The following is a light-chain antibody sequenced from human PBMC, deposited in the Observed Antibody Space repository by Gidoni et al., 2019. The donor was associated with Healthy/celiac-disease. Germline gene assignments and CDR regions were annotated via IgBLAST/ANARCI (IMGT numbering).Light chain of an antibody. Sequence: SASGTPGQRVTISCSGSSSNIGSNPVNWYQQLPGTAPKLLIYSNNQRPSGVPDRFSGSKSGTSASLAISGLQSEDEADYYCAAWDDSLNGRYVFGTGTKVTVL. CDR2: SNN. CDR1: SSNIGSNP. CDR3: AAWDDSLNGRYV. V-gene: IGLV1-44*01. J-gene: IGLJ1*01.